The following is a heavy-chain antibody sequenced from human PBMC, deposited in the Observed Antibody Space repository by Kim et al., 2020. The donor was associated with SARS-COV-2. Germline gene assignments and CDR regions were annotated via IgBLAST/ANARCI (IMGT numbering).Heavy chain of an antibody. D-gene: IGHD3-22*01. Sequence: GGSLRLSCAASGFTFNNYGMHWVRQAPGKGLEWVAVIWYDGSNKYYADSVKGRFTISRDNSKNTLYLQMNSLRAEDTAVYYCASAPSDSSRYYWGQGTLV. CDR1: GFTFNNYG. CDR3: ASAPSDSSRYY. J-gene: IGHJ4*02. CDR2: IWYDGSNK. V-gene: IGHV3-33*01.